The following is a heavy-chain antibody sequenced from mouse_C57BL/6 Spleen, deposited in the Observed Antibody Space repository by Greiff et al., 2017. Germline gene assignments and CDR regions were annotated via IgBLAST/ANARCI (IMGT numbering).Heavy chain of an antibody. CDR2: ISSGGDYI. CDR3: TRNGYDYEGFAY. Sequence: DVMLVESGEGLVKPGGSLKLSCAASGFTFSSYAMSWVRQTPEKRLEWVAYISSGGDYIYYADTVKGRFTISRDNARNTLYLQMSSLKSEDTAMYYCTRNGYDYEGFAYWGQGTLVTVSA. D-gene: IGHD2-4*01. J-gene: IGHJ3*01. V-gene: IGHV5-9-1*02. CDR1: GFTFSSYA.